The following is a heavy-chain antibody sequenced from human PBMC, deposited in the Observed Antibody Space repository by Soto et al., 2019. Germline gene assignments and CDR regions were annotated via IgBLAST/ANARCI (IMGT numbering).Heavy chain of an antibody. CDR1: GYIFTGYY. CDR2: INPNSGDT. J-gene: IGHJ4*02. D-gene: IGHD6-19*01. V-gene: IGHV1-2*04. Sequence: SVKVSCKASGYIFTGYYMHWVRQAPGQGLEWMGWINPNSGDTNYTQKFQGWVTMTRDTSISTAYMELSRMRSDDTAVYYCATSRISIAVAGETEYYFDYWGQGNTVTV. CDR3: ATSRISIAVAGETEYYFDY.